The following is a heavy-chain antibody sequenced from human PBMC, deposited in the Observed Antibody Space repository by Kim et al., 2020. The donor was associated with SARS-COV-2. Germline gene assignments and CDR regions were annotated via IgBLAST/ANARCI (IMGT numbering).Heavy chain of an antibody. V-gene: IGHV4-39*07. CDR2: IYHSGST. CDR3: ARGGDYFGSGSYYPPGSNNWFDP. J-gene: IGHJ5*02. Sequence: SETLSLTCTVSGGSISSSSYYWGWIRQPPGKGLEWIGSIYHSGSTYYNPSLKSRVTISVDTSKNQFSLKLSSVTAAHTAVYYCARGGDYFGSGSYYPPGSNNWFDPWGQGTLVTVSS. CDR1: GGSISSSSYY. D-gene: IGHD3-10*01.